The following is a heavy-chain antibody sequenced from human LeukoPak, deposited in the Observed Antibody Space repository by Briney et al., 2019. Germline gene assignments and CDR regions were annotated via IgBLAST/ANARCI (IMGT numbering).Heavy chain of an antibody. CDR2: INPSGGRT. Sequence: ASVKVSCKASGYTFISYYMHWVRQAPGQGLEWMGIINPSGGRTTYAQKFQGRVTMTRDTSTNTVYMELSSLRSEDTAVYYCARDGIGIAPSDYWGQGTLVTVSS. CDR1: GYTFISYY. J-gene: IGHJ4*02. CDR3: ARDGIGIAPSDY. D-gene: IGHD6-13*01. V-gene: IGHV1-46*01.